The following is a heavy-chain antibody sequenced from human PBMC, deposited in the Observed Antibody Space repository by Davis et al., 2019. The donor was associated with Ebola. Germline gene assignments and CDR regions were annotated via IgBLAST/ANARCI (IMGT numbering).Heavy chain of an antibody. D-gene: IGHD4-23*01. J-gene: IGHJ4*02. CDR3: AKDMGAVVTPSLDY. Sequence: GGSLRLSCAASGFTFDDYAMHWVRQAPGKGLEWVSGISWNSGSIGYADSVKGRFTISRDNAKNSLYLQMNSLRAEDTALYYCAKDMGAVVTPSLDYWGQGTLVTVSS. CDR1: GFTFDDYA. V-gene: IGHV3-9*01. CDR2: ISWNSGSI.